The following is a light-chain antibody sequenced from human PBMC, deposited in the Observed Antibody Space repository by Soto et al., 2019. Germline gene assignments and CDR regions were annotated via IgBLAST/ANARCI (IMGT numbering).Light chain of an antibody. Sequence: EIVMTQSPVTLSVSPGERATLPCRASQSVSSNLAWYQQKPGQAPRLLIYGASTRATGIPARFSGSGSGTEFTLTISSLQSEDFAVYYCQQYNNWPRTFGQGTKVDIK. J-gene: IGKJ1*01. V-gene: IGKV3D-15*01. CDR3: QQYNNWPRT. CDR1: QSVSSN. CDR2: GAS.